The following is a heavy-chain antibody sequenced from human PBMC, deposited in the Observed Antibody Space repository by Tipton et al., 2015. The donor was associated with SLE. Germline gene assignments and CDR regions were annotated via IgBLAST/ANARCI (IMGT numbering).Heavy chain of an antibody. CDR3: ARDPPTVTTRYNWFDP. D-gene: IGHD4-11*01. CDR1: GYTFTSYY. CDR2: INPSGGST. Sequence: QSGAEVKKPGASVKVSCKASGYTFTSYYMHWVRQAPGQGLEWMGIINPSGGSTGYAQKFQGRVTMTRDTSTSTVYMELSSLRCEDTAVYYCARDPPTVTTRYNWFDPWGQGPLVTVSS. J-gene: IGHJ5*02. V-gene: IGHV1-46*01.